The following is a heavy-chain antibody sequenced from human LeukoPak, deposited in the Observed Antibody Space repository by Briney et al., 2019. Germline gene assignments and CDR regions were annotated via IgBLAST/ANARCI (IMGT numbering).Heavy chain of an antibody. Sequence: PGGSLRLSCAASGFTFSSYAMSWVRQAPGKGLEWVSVISGSGGSTYYADSVKGRFTISRDDSKNTLYLQMNSLRAEDTAVYYCAKDHLWGGYDQGAFDIWGQGTMVTVSS. CDR1: GFTFSSYA. CDR2: ISGSGGST. D-gene: IGHD5-12*01. J-gene: IGHJ3*02. CDR3: AKDHLWGGYDQGAFDI. V-gene: IGHV3-23*01.